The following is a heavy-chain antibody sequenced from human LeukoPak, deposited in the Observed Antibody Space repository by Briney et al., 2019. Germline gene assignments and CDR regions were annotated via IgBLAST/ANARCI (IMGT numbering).Heavy chain of an antibody. CDR2: IHYSGST. CDR1: GDSISSGDYY. CDR3: ARAKYSSGWYLDY. D-gene: IGHD6-19*01. Sequence: PSETLSLTCTVSGDSISSGDYYWPWIRQHPGKGLEWIGYIHYSGSTYYNPSLKSRVTISVDTSKNQFSLKVSSVTAADTAVYYCARAKYSSGWYLDYWGQGTLVTVSS. V-gene: IGHV4-31*03. J-gene: IGHJ4*02.